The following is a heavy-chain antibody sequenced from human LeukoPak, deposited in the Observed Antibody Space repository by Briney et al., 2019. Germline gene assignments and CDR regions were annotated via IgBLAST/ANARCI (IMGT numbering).Heavy chain of an antibody. CDR2: INPNSGGT. V-gene: IGHV1-2*02. D-gene: IGHD2-15*01. CDR3: ARGGTYAGYCSGGSCSEFDY. CDR1: GYTFTCYY. J-gene: IGHJ4*02. Sequence: GASVKVSCKASGYTFTCYYMHWVRQAPGQGLEWVGWINPNSGGTNYAQKFQGRVTMTRDTSISTAYMELSRLRSDDTAVYYCARGGTYAGYCSGGSCSEFDYWGQGTLVTVSS.